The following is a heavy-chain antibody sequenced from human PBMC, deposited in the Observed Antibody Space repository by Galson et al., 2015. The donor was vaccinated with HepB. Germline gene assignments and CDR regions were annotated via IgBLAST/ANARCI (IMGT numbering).Heavy chain of an antibody. D-gene: IGHD3-10*01. Sequence: SLRLSCAASGFTFSSYSMNWVRQAPGKGLEWVSYISSSSSTIYYADSVKGRFTISRDNAKNSLYLQMNSLRAEDTAVYYCAREVGVARGVNWFDPWGQGTLATVSS. CDR2: ISSSSSTI. CDR3: AREVGVARGVNWFDP. J-gene: IGHJ5*02. CDR1: GFTFSSYS. V-gene: IGHV3-48*01.